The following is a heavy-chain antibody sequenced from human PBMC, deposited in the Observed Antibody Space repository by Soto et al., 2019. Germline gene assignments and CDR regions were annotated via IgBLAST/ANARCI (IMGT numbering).Heavy chain of an antibody. V-gene: IGHV3-48*01. J-gene: IGHJ5*02. CDR2: ISSSSSTI. Sequence: EVQLVESGGGLVQPGGSLRLSCAASGFTFSSYSMNWVRQAPGKGLEWVSYISSSSSTIFYADSVKGRFTISRDNAKNSRYLQMNSLRAEDTAVYDFAREYSSWGYDWFDPWCQGTLVTASS. CDR1: GFTFSSYS. D-gene: IGHD6-13*01. CDR3: AREYSSWGYDWFDP.